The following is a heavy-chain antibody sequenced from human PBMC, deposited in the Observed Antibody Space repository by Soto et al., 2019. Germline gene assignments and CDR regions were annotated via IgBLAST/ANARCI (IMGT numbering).Heavy chain of an antibody. CDR2: MNANNGNT. CDR1: GYTFTSYD. D-gene: IGHD5-18*01. V-gene: IGHV1-18*01. CDR3: ARVSGYSYGYGTYYFDY. J-gene: IGHJ4*02. Sequence: ASVKVSCKASGYTFTSYDINWVRQAAGQGLEWMGWMNANNGNTDYAQKFQGRVTMTTDTSTSTAYMELRSLRSDDTAVYYCARVSGYSYGYGTYYFDYWGQGTLVTVSS.